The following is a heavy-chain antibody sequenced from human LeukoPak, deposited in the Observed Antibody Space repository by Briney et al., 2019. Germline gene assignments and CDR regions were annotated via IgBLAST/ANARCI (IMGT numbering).Heavy chain of an antibody. V-gene: IGHV3-48*03. CDR3: ARGVGRAWYYYYMDV. Sequence: GGSLRLSCSASGFTFRSDEMNWVRQAPGKGLEWVSYIDTSGDTIHYADSVKGRFTISRDDAKNSLYLQMNSLRAEDTALYYCARGVGRAWYYYYMDVWGKGTTVTVSS. CDR2: IDTSGDTI. CDR1: GFTFRSDE. J-gene: IGHJ6*03. D-gene: IGHD3-10*01.